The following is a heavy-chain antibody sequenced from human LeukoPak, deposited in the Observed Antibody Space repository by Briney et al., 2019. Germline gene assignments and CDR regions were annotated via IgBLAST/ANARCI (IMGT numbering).Heavy chain of an antibody. V-gene: IGHV3-23*01. CDR2: ISNTGDNT. J-gene: IGHJ6*03. D-gene: IGHD5-24*01. CDR1: GFTFSNCG. Sequence: GGSLRLSCAASGFTFSNCGMSWVRQAPGKGLEWVSSISNTGDNTYYPDSVNGRFTISRDNPKNTLYLQMNSLRAEDTAIYYCAKDNHGGATYYMHVWGKGTTVTISS. CDR3: AKDNHGGATYYMHV.